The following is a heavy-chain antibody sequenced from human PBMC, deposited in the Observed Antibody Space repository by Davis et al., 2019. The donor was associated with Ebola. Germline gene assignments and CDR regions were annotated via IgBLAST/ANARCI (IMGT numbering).Heavy chain of an antibody. V-gene: IGHV3-74*01. CDR2: ISGDGRST. D-gene: IGHD3-10*01. CDR1: GFAFDSNW. Sequence: GESLKISCAGSGFAFDSNWMHWVRQVPGQGLVWVSRISGDGRSTNYAESVKGRFTISRDNAKNTVYLQMNGLRAEDTALYYCTTATHSSGSYQSWGRGTLVTVSS. J-gene: IGHJ4*02. CDR3: TTATHSSGSYQS.